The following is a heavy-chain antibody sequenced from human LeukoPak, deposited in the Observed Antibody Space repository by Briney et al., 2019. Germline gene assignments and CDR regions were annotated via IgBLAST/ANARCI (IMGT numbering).Heavy chain of an antibody. CDR3: VSSLTGSRSNWDHYYYMDV. V-gene: IGHV3-33*01. Sequence: GVSLTRSSAACRFTFSSYGMHWLRHAPGNGLEWVAVICYDRSNKDYADSVKGRLTISRDNSKHTLYLQMNSLRAEDTGVYYCVSSLTGSRSNWDHYYYMDVWGKGTTVTVSS. J-gene: IGHJ6*03. D-gene: IGHD1-14*01. CDR1: RFTFSSYG. CDR2: ICYDRSNK.